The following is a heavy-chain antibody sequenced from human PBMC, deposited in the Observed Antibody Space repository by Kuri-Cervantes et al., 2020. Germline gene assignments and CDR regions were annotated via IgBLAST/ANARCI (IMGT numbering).Heavy chain of an antibody. CDR2: ISGSGGST. J-gene: IGHJ4*02. Sequence: GESLKISCAASGFTFSSCALRWVRRAPGKGLEWVSAISGSGGSTYYADSVKGRFTISRDNSKNTLYLQMNSLRAEDTAVYYCAKDPWLMGFGEDLDYWGQGTLVTVSS. D-gene: IGHD3-10*01. CDR1: GFTFSSCA. V-gene: IGHV3-23*01. CDR3: AKDPWLMGFGEDLDY.